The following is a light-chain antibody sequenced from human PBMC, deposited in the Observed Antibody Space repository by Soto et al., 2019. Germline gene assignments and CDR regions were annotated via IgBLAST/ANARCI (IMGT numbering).Light chain of an antibody. CDR1: QSVTSY. Sequence: EIVLTQSPATLSLSPGERATLSCRASQSVTSYLAWYQQKPGQAPRLLIYDASNRATGIPARFSGSGSGTDFTLTISSLEPEDFAVYYCQQRSSCQYTFGQGTKLEIK. CDR3: QQRSSCQYT. V-gene: IGKV3-11*01. CDR2: DAS. J-gene: IGKJ2*01.